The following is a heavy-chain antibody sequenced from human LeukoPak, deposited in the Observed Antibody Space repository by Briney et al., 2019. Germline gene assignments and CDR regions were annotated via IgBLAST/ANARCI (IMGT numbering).Heavy chain of an antibody. CDR2: IWSDGTNQ. D-gene: IGHD4-11*01. V-gene: IGHV3-33*01. J-gene: IGHJ4*02. Sequence: GGSLRLSCAAAGFTFNHYGMHWVRQAPGKGLEWAAVIWSDGTNQYYAGSVKGRFTISRDDSGNTVYLQMNSLRPEDTGVYYCARDAQRGFDYSNSLEYWGQGTPVTVST. CDR3: ARDAQRGFDYSNSLEY. CDR1: GFTFNHYG.